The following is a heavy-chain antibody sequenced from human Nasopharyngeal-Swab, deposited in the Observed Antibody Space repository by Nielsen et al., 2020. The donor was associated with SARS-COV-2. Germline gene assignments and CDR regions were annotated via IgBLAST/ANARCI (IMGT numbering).Heavy chain of an antibody. CDR1: GFPFSSYA. CDR2: IVGSGGST. Sequence: GGSLRLSCAASGFPFSSYAMSWVRQAPGKGLEWVSAIVGSGGSTFYADSVRGRFTISRDNSKNTLFLQMNSLRAEDTAVYYCAKDQGGQQLVRGSDYWGQGTLVTVSS. J-gene: IGHJ4*02. D-gene: IGHD6-13*01. CDR3: AKDQGGQQLVRGSDY. V-gene: IGHV3-23*01.